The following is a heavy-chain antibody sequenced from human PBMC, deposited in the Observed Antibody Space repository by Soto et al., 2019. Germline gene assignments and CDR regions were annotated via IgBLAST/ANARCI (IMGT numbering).Heavy chain of an antibody. CDR1: GFTFSSYA. CDR3: AKFDSCCCGGSCFDGEDAFDI. Sequence: GGSLRLSCAASGFTFSSYAMSWVRQAPGKGLEWVSAISGSGGSTYYADSVKGRFTISRENSKNTLYLQMNSLRAEDTAVYYCAKFDSCCCGGSCFDGEDAFDIWGQGTMVTVSS. D-gene: IGHD2-15*01. J-gene: IGHJ3*02. CDR2: ISGSGGST. V-gene: IGHV3-23*01.